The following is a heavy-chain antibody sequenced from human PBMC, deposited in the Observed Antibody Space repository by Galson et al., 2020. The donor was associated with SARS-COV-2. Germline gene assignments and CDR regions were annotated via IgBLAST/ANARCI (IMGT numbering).Heavy chain of an antibody. J-gene: IGHJ4*02. CDR3: LREGDTIEQDY. Sequence: GESLKISCAASGFTVSTRYISWVRQAPGKGLEWVSLIYPTGNTFYADSVKGRFTVSRDNSRNTLFLQMNSLRAEDTAVYYCLREGDTIEQDYWGQGTLVTVSS. D-gene: IGHD5-18*01. CDR2: IYPTGNT. V-gene: IGHV3-53*01. CDR1: GFTVSTRY.